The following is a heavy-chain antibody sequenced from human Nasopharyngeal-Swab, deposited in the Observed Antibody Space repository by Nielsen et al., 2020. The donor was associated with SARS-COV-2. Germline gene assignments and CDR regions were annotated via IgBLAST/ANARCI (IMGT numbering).Heavy chain of an antibody. J-gene: IGHJ4*02. V-gene: IGHV3-21*01. CDR1: GFTFSSYS. CDR3: ARVTGYSGYGCYDY. D-gene: IGHD5-12*01. CDR2: ISSSSSYI. Sequence: GESLKISCSSSGFTFSSYSMNWVRQAPGKGLEWVSSISSSSSYIYYADSVKGRFTISRHNAKNSLYLQMNSLRAEDTAVYYCARVTGYSGYGCYDYWGQGTLVTVSS.